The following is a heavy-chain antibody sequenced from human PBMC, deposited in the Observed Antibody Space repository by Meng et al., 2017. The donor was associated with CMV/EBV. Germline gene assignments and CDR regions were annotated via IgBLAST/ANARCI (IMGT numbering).Heavy chain of an antibody. D-gene: IGHD5-18*01. J-gene: IGHJ6*02. CDR3: PRGLPGGTAMVILTRYAYSSGIYV. CDR2: INPNSGGT. Sequence: ASVKVSCKASGYTFTGYYMHWVRQAPGQGLEWMGWINPNSGGTNYAQKFQGRVTMTRDTSISTAYMELSRLRSDDTAVYYSPRGLPGGTAMVILTRYAYSSGIYVWSQSTTFPFSS. CDR1: GYTFTGYY. V-gene: IGHV1-2*02.